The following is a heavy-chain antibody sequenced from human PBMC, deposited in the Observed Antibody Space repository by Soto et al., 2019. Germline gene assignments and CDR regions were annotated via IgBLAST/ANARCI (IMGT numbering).Heavy chain of an antibody. CDR3: AKDWGKQWLVVHAFDI. Sequence: EVQLVESGGGLVQPGRSLRLSCAASGFTFDDYAMHWVRQAPGKGLEWVSGISWNSGSIGYADSVKGRFTISRDNAKNSRYLQMNSLRAEDTALYYCAKDWGKQWLVVHAFDIWGQGTMVTVAS. V-gene: IGHV3-9*01. CDR2: ISWNSGSI. J-gene: IGHJ3*02. D-gene: IGHD6-19*01. CDR1: GFTFDDYA.